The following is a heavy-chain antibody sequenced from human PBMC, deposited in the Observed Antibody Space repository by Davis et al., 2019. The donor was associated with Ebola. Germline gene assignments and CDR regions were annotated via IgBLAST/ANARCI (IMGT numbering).Heavy chain of an antibody. V-gene: IGHV3-23*01. CDR3: AKLRHIYGGMVDY. J-gene: IGHJ4*02. D-gene: IGHD4-23*01. Sequence: PGGSLRLSCAASGRTFSSYAMSWVRQAPGEGLEWVSTISGSGCSTYYADSVKGRFTISRDNSMNTLYLQMNSLRADDTAVYYCAKLRHIYGGMVDYWGQGTLVTVSS. CDR1: GRTFSSYA. CDR2: ISGSGCST.